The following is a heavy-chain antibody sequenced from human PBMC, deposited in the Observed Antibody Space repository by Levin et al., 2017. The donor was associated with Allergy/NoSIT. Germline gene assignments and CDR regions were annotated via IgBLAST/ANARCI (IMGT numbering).Heavy chain of an antibody. CDR3: ARGRGDIAVAGTTHFDY. J-gene: IGHJ4*02. CDR2: TYYRSKWYN. CDR1: GDSVSSNSAT. Sequence: QSQTLSLTCAISGDSVSSNSATWNWIRQSPSRGLEWLGRTYYRSKWYNDYAVSVKSRITINPDTSKNQFSLQLNSVTPEDTAVYYCARGRGDIAVAGTTHFDYWGQGTLVTVSS. V-gene: IGHV6-1*01. D-gene: IGHD6-19*01.